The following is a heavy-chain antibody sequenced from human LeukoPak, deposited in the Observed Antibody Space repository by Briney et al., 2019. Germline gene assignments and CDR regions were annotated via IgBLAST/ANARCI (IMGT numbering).Heavy chain of an antibody. Sequence: PSQTLSLTCTVSGGSISSGSYYWSWIRQPAGKGLEWIGRIYTSGSTNYNPSLKSRVTISVDTSKNQFSLKLSSVTAADTAVYYCARVLPWYFDYWGQGTLVTVSS. V-gene: IGHV4-61*02. J-gene: IGHJ4*02. CDR1: GGSISSGSYY. CDR2: IYTSGST. CDR3: ARVLPWYFDY.